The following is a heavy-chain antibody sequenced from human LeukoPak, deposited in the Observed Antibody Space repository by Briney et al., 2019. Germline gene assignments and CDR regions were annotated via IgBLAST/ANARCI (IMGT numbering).Heavy chain of an antibody. D-gene: IGHD6-13*01. Sequence: SETLSLTCTVSGGSMSSSSYYWGWIRQPPGKGREWIGSIYYSGSTYYNPSLKSRVTISVDTSKNQFSLKLSSVTAADTAVYYCARHRSSGIAVYFDYWGQGTLVTVSS. CDR1: GGSMSSSSYY. J-gene: IGHJ4*02. CDR3: ARHRSSGIAVYFDY. V-gene: IGHV4-39*01. CDR2: IYYSGST.